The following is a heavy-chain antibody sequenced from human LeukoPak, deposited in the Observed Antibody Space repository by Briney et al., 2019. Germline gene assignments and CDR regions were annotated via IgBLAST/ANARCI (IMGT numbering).Heavy chain of an antibody. V-gene: IGHV3-30-3*01. CDR3: ARDLLYSSGRLGYASDI. Sequence: GRSLRLSCAASGFTFSSYAMHWVRQAPGKGLEWVAVISYDGSNKYYADSVKGRFTISRDNSKNTLYLQMNSLRAGDTAVYYCARDLLYSSGRLGYASDIWGQGTMVTVSS. CDR1: GFTFSSYA. J-gene: IGHJ3*02. CDR2: ISYDGSNK. D-gene: IGHD6-19*01.